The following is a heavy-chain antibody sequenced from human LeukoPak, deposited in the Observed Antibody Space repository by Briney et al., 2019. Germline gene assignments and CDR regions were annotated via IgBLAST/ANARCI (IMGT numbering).Heavy chain of an antibody. D-gene: IGHD3-10*01. V-gene: IGHV3-30*01. CDR3: ARDSTYYYDSGSSGPHYFDN. CDR2: ISSGGTYE. J-gene: IGHJ4*02. Sequence: PGGSLRLSRAASGFTFSNYAMHWVRQAPGKGLGWVSLISSGGTYEYYADSVKGRFTISRDNSKNTLYLQLNSLRAEDTAVYYCARDSTYYYDSGSSGPHYFDNWGQGTLVTVSS. CDR1: GFTFSNYA.